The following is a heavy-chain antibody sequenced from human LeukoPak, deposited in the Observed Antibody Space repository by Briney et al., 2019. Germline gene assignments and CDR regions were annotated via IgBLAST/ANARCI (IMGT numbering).Heavy chain of an antibody. CDR1: GIILSDNF. CDR2: ISSTGNTI. CDR3: AREDLAGYDSSAYFDY. D-gene: IGHD3-22*01. J-gene: IGHJ4*02. V-gene: IGHV3-11*04. Sequence: GGSLRLSCAASGIILSDNFMSWIRQAPGKGLEWVAYISSTGNTILYADSVKGRFTISRDNSKNTLYLQMNSLRAEDTAVYYCAREDLAGYDSSAYFDYWGQGTLVTVSS.